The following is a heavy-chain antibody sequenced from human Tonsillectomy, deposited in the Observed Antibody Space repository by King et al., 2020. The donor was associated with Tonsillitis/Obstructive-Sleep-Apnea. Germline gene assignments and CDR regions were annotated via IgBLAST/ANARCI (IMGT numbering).Heavy chain of an antibody. Sequence: VQLVESGGGLVKPGGSLRLSCAASEFTFSNAWMSWVRQAPGKGLEWVGRIKSKTDGGTTDYAAPVKGRFTILRDDSKSTLYLQMTSLKIEDTAVYYCANGQGDNWNDGDPFDYWGQGTLVTVSS. CDR2: IKSKTDGGTT. CDR1: EFTFSNAW. D-gene: IGHD1-1*01. CDR3: ANGQGDNWNDGDPFDY. V-gene: IGHV3-15*01. J-gene: IGHJ4*02.